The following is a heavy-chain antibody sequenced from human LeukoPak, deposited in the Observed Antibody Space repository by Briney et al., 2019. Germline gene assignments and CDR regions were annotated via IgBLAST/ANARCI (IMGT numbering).Heavy chain of an antibody. J-gene: IGHJ4*02. V-gene: IGHV1-8*02. CDR2: MNPKSGDT. CDR3: ARGPYGTGSHFDF. D-gene: IGHD3-10*01. CDR1: ASTFRSYD. Sequence: GASVEVSCKASASTFRSYDINWVRQATGQGLEWMGWMNPKSGDTGYTQRFQGRVTMTRDTSINTAYMELSSLSFEDTAVYYCARGPYGTGSHFDFWGQGTLVTVSS.